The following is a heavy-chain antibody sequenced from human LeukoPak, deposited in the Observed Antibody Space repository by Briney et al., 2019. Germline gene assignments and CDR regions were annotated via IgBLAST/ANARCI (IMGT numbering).Heavy chain of an antibody. D-gene: IGHD3-10*01. CDR3: AKSYGSGSYQTIDY. CDR2: ISGSGGST. V-gene: IGHV3-23*01. Sequence: GRSLRLSCAASGFTFSSYAMSWVRQAPGKGLEWVSAISGSGGSTYYADSVKGRFTISRDNSKNTLYLQMNSLRAEDTAVYYCAKSYGSGSYQTIDYWGQGTLVTVSS. CDR1: GFTFSSYA. J-gene: IGHJ4*02.